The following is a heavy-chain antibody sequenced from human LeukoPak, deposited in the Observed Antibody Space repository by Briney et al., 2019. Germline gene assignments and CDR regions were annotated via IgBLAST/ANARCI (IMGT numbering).Heavy chain of an antibody. Sequence: ASVKVSCKAFGYTITGYYIHWVRQTPGHGLEWMRWINPNNGGTNSAQKFQGRVTMTRDTSIGTAYMELNRLTYDDTAVYYCGRDRHWNQGNFDYWGQGTLVTVSS. CDR1: GYTITGYY. D-gene: IGHD1-1*01. V-gene: IGHV1-2*02. CDR2: INPNNGGT. J-gene: IGHJ4*02. CDR3: GRDRHWNQGNFDY.